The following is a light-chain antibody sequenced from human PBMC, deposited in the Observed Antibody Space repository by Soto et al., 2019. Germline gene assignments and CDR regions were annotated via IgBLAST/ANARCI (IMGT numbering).Light chain of an antibody. Sequence: EIVLTQSPGTLSFFPGERATLSCRASRSVTNNYLAWHQQKPGQTPRLLIYGASTRATGIPARFSGSGSGTEFTLTISSLQSEDFAVYYCQQYNNWPRTFGQGTKVDI. J-gene: IGKJ1*01. CDR1: RSVTNN. CDR2: GAS. CDR3: QQYNNWPRT. V-gene: IGKV3-15*01.